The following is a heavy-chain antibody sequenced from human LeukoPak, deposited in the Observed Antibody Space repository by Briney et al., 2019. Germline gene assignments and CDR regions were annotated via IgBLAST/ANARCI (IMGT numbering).Heavy chain of an antibody. D-gene: IGHD3-3*01. CDR3: ARDFVARYYDFQTNWFDP. V-gene: IGHV1-18*01. CDR2: ISAYNGNT. CDR1: GYTFTSYG. Sequence: ASVKVSCKASGYTFTSYGISWVRQAPGQGLEWMGWISAYNGNTNYAQKLQGRVTMTTDTSTSTAYMELRSLRSDDTAVYYCARDFVARYYDFQTNWFDPWGQGTLVTVSS. J-gene: IGHJ5*02.